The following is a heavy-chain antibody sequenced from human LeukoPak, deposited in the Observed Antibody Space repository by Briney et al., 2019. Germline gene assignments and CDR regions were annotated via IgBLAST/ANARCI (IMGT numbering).Heavy chain of an antibody. J-gene: IGHJ6*02. CDR3: ARDLVVVVAATLYYYYGMDV. Sequence: ASVKVSCKVSGYTLTELSMHWVRQAPGKGLEWMGGFDPEDGETIYAQKFQGRVTMTEDTSTDTAYMELSSLRSEDTAVYYCARDLVVVVAATLYYYYGMDVWGQGTTVTVSS. CDR1: GYTLTELS. V-gene: IGHV1-24*01. D-gene: IGHD2-15*01. CDR2: FDPEDGET.